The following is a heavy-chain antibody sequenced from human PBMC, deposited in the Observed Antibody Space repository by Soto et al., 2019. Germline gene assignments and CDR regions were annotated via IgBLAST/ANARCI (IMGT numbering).Heavy chain of an antibody. D-gene: IGHD3-16*01. V-gene: IGHV4-4*07. CDR3: ARENYVWGSETRYYFDY. CDR1: GGSISSYY. J-gene: IGHJ4*02. CDR2: IYTSGST. Sequence: SETLSLTCTVSGGSISSYYWSWIRQPAGKGLEWIGRIYTSGSTNYNPSLKSRVTMSVDTPKNQFSLKLSSVTAADTAVYYCARENYVWGSETRYYFDYWGQGTLVTVSS.